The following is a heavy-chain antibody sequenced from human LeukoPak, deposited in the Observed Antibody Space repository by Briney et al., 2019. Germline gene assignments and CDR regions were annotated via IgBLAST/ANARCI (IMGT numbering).Heavy chain of an antibody. J-gene: IGHJ6*03. CDR1: GFTFSSYS. V-gene: IGHV3-21*01. Sequence: GGCLRLSCAASGFTFSSYSMNWVCQAPGEGQERVSSISSSRSCRYYAESVKGRFTISRDNAKNSRYLQMNSLRAEDTAVYYCARVRGYCSSTSCSPPGYMDVWGKGTTVTVSS. CDR3: ARVRGYCSSTSCSPPGYMDV. D-gene: IGHD2-2*01. CDR2: ISSSRSCR.